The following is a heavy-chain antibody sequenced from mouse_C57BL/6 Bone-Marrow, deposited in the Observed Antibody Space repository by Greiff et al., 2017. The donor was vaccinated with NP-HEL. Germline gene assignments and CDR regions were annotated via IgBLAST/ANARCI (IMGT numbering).Heavy chain of an antibody. V-gene: IGHV5-6*01. CDR3: ARHGGWLRRGSYWYVDV. D-gene: IGHD2-2*01. CDR2: ISSGGSYT. Sequence: EVQVVESGGDLVKPGGSLKLSCAASGFTFSSYGMSWVRQTPDKRLEWVATISSGGSYTYYPDNVKGRFTISRDNAKNTLYLQMSSLKSEDTAMYDWARHGGWLRRGSYWYVDVWGTGTTVTVSS. J-gene: IGHJ1*03. CDR1: GFTFSSYG.